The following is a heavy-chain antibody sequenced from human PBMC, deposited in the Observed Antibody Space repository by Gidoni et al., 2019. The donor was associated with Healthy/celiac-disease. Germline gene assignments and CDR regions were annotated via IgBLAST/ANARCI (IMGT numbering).Heavy chain of an antibody. CDR3: ARVSSYGYRPLDY. Sequence: QVQLQQWGAGLLKPSETLSLTCAVYGGSFSGYYWSWIRQPPGKGLEWIGEINHSGSTNYNPSLKSRVTISVDTSKNQFSLKLSSVTAADTAVYYCARVSSYGYRPLDYWGQGTLVTVSS. J-gene: IGHJ4*02. D-gene: IGHD5-18*01. CDR1: GGSFSGYY. CDR2: INHSGST. V-gene: IGHV4-34*01.